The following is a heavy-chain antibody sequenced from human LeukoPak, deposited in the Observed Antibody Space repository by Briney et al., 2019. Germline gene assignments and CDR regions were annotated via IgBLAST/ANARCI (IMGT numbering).Heavy chain of an antibody. D-gene: IGHD3-16*01. V-gene: IGHV3-21*01. J-gene: IGHJ6*03. CDR1: GFTFSSYS. Sequence: GGSLRLSCAASGFTFSSYSMNWVRQAPGKGLEWVSSISSSSSYIYYADSVKGRFTISRDNSKNTLYLQMNSLRAEDTAVYYCAKDPAIMSYYYYYMDVWGKGTTVTVSS. CDR3: AKDPAIMSYYYYYMDV. CDR2: ISSSSSYI.